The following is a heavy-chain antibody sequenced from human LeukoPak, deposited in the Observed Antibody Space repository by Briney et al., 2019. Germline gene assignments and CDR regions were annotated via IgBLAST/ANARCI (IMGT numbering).Heavy chain of an antibody. CDR3: ARDRGVDTAMANFDY. Sequence: EASVKVSCKASGYTFTSYGISRVRQAPGQGLEWMGWISAYNGNTNYAQKLQGRVTMTTDTSTSTAYMELRSLRSDDTAVYYCARDRGVDTAMANFDYWGQGTLVTVSS. CDR2: ISAYNGNT. D-gene: IGHD5-18*01. J-gene: IGHJ4*02. V-gene: IGHV1-18*01. CDR1: GYTFTSYG.